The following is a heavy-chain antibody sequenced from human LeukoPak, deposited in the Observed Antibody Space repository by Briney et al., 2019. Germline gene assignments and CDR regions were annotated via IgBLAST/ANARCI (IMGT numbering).Heavy chain of an antibody. CDR1: AYSISSGYY. Sequence: KSSETLSLTCAVSAYSISSGYYWGWIRQPPGKGLEWIGSIYYTGITYYNPSRKSRVTISVDTSKNQFSMKLSSVTTADTAVYYCARPRAGPTKGFDYWGRGTLVTVSS. D-gene: IGHD2-8*01. J-gene: IGHJ4*02. CDR3: ARPRAGPTKGFDY. V-gene: IGHV4-38-2*01. CDR2: IYYTGIT.